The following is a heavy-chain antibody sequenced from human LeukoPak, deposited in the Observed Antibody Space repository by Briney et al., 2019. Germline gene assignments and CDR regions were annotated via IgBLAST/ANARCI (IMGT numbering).Heavy chain of an antibody. CDR2: INPNSGGT. Sequence: ASVKVSCKASGYTFTGYYMHWVRQAPGQGLEWMGWINPNSGGTNYAQKFQGRVTMTRDTSISTAYMELSRLRSDDTAVYYCASVAILGYCSGGSCPFDYWGQGSLVTVSS. CDR3: ASVAILGYCSGGSCPFDY. CDR1: GYTFTGYY. D-gene: IGHD2-15*01. V-gene: IGHV1-2*02. J-gene: IGHJ4*02.